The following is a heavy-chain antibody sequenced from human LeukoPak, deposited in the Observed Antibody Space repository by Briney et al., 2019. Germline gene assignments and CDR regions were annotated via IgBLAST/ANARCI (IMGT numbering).Heavy chain of an antibody. J-gene: IGHJ3*02. V-gene: IGHV3-23*01. CDR1: GFTFSSYA. Sequence: GGSLRLSCAASGFTFSSYAMSWVRQAPGKGLEWVSAISGSGGSTYYADSVKGRFTISRDNSKNTLYLQMNSLRAEDTAVYYCAKDRDTYCGGDCYSNGAFGIWGQGTMVTVSS. CDR2: ISGSGGST. CDR3: AKDRDTYCGGDCYSNGAFGI. D-gene: IGHD2-21*02.